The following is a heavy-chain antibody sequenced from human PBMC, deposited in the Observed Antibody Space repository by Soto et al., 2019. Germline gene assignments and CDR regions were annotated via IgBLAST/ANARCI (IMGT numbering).Heavy chain of an antibody. Sequence: ESGGDMVQPGRSLRLSCAASGFTFDDYAMHWVRQAPGKGLEWVSSISWNSGNIDYADSVKGRFTVSRDNAKNSLYLHMSSLRSEDTALYYCAKDASITTTYLAHWGQGTLVTVSS. J-gene: IGHJ4*02. V-gene: IGHV3-9*01. CDR3: AKDASITTTYLAH. CDR1: GFTFDDYA. CDR2: ISWNSGNI. D-gene: IGHD1-1*01.